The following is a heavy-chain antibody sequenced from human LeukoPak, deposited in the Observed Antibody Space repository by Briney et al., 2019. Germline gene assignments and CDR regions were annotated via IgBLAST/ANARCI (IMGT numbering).Heavy chain of an antibody. CDR1: GFTVSSNY. Sequence: GGSLRLSCAASGFTVSSNYMSWVRQAPGKGLEWVSDIYSGGSTYYADSVKGRFTISRDNSKNTLYLQMNSLRAEDTAVYYCARTTYYYDSSGYFDYWGQGTLVTVSS. D-gene: IGHD3-22*01. V-gene: IGHV3-53*01. CDR3: ARTTYYYDSSGYFDY. J-gene: IGHJ4*02. CDR2: IYSGGST.